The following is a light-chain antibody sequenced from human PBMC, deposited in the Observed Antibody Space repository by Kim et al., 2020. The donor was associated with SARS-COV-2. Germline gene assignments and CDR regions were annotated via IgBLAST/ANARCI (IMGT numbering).Light chain of an antibody. V-gene: IGLV1-44*01. CDR3: AAWDDSLNDYV. J-gene: IGLJ1*01. CDR1: DTNNGMDA. Sequence: QRDTIPEPRTDTNNGMDAVNWYQPLPGTAPKLLIYRNTQQPSGVPDRFSGSKSGASASLAISGLQYEDEADYYCAAWDDSLNDYVFGTGTKVTVL. CDR2: RNT.